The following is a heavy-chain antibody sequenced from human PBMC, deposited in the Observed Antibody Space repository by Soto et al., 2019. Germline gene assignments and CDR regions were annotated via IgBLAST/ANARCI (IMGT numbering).Heavy chain of an antibody. CDR3: TTDPSLDPGSGSGY. Sequence: EVQLVESGGGLVKPGGSLRLSCAASGFTFSNAWMNWVRQAPGKGQEWVGRIKSKPDGGTTDYAAPVKGRFTISRDDSKNTLYLQMNSLKTEDPAVYYCTTDPSLDPGSGSGYWGQGTLVTVSS. CDR1: GFTFSNAW. CDR2: IKSKPDGGTT. V-gene: IGHV3-15*07. J-gene: IGHJ4*02. D-gene: IGHD3-10*01.